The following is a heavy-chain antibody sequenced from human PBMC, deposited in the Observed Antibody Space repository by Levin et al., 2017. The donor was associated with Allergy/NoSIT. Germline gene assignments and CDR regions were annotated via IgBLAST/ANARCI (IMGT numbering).Heavy chain of an antibody. CDR1: GFTFSDAW. CDR3: STFQRSLYYDISTGSTHTYNYGMDV. V-gene: IGHV3-15*01. CDR2: MKSKTDYGTT. Sequence: GGSLRLSCAASGFTFSDAWMSWVRQAPGKGLEWVGRMKSKTDYGTTDYAAPVKGRFTISRDDSRNTLYLQMNSLKTEDTAVYYCSTFQRSLYYDISTGSTHTYNYGMDVWGQGTTVTVSS. D-gene: IGHD3-9*01. J-gene: IGHJ6*02.